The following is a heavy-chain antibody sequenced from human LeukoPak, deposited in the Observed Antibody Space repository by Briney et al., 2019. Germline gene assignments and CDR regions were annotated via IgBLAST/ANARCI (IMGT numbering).Heavy chain of an antibody. J-gene: IGHJ4*02. CDR3: ARLRRIVGATERMYYFDY. CDR1: GGSISSYY. Sequence: SETLSLTCTVSGGSISSYYWSWIRQPPGKGLEWIGYIYYSGSTNYNPSLKSRVTISVDTSKNQFSLKLSSVTAADTAVYYCARLRRIVGATERMYYFDYWGQGTLVTVSS. V-gene: IGHV4-59*08. CDR2: IYYSGST. D-gene: IGHD1-26*01.